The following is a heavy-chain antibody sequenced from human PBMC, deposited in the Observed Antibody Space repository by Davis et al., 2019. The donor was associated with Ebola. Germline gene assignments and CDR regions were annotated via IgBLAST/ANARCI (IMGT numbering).Heavy chain of an antibody. D-gene: IGHD1-20*01. Sequence: MPSETLSLTCTVSGGSISSSSYYWGWIRQPPGKGLEWIGSIYYSGSTYYNPSLKSRVTISVDTSKNQFSLKLSSVTAADTAVYYCARDITGSADAFDIWGQGTMVTVSS. CDR2: IYYSGST. J-gene: IGHJ3*02. CDR1: GGSISSSSYY. V-gene: IGHV4-39*07. CDR3: ARDITGSADAFDI.